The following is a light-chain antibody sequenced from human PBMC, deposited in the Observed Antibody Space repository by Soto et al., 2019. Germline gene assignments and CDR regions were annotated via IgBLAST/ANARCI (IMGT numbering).Light chain of an antibody. CDR1: QRVGSN. CDR3: QQYTSWPII. V-gene: IGKV3-15*01. CDR2: GIS. Sequence: ELVLTQSPATLSVSPGERATLSCRASQRVGSNYLAWYQQKPGQAPRLLIYGISARATGIPDRFSGSGSGTEFTRTISSLQSEDCAVYYCQQYTSWPIIFGEGTRLEIK. J-gene: IGKJ5*01.